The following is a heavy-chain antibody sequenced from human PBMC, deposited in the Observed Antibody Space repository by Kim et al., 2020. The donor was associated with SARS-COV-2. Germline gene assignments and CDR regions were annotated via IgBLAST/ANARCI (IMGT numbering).Heavy chain of an antibody. CDR3: AKDQGITIFGVVMVYXXDV. V-gene: IGHV3-23*01. D-gene: IGHD3-3*01. CDR2: ISGSGGSR. CDR1: GFTFSSYA. J-gene: IGHJ6*02. Sequence: GGSLRLSCAASGFTFSSYAMSWVRQAPGKGLEWVSAISGSSAISGSGGSRYYADSVKGRFTISRDNSKNTLYLQMNSLRAEDTAVYYCAKDQGITIFGVVMVYXXDVWGQGXTVTVSS.